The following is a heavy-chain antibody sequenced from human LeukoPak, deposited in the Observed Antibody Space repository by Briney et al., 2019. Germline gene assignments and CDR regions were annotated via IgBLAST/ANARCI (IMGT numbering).Heavy chain of an antibody. CDR2: ISGSGGST. J-gene: IGHJ5*02. V-gene: IGHV3-23*01. CDR3: AKDAYSSGWYWFDP. CDR1: GFTFRNYG. D-gene: IGHD6-19*01. Sequence: GGSLRLSCAASGFTFRNYGMSWVRQAPGKGLEWVSAISGSGGSTYYADSVKGRFTISRDNSKNTLYLQMNSLRAEDTAVYYCAKDAYSSGWYWFDPWGQGTLVTVSS.